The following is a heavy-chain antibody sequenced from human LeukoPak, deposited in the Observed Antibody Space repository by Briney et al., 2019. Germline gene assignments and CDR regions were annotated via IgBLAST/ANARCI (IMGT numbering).Heavy chain of an antibody. CDR3: ARGGYSSSSGDFDY. CDR2: TYYRSKWYN. V-gene: IGHV6-1*01. CDR1: GDSVSSNIAA. D-gene: IGHD6-6*01. Sequence: SQTLSLTCAISGDSVSSNIAAWHWIRQSPSRGLEWLGRTYYRSKWYNDYAVSVKSRITINPDTSKNQFSLQLNSVTPEDTAVYYCARGGYSSSSGDFDYWGQGTLVTVSS. J-gene: IGHJ4*02.